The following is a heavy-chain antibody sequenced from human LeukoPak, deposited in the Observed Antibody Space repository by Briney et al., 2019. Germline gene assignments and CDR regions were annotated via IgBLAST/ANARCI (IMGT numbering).Heavy chain of an antibody. J-gene: IGHJ4*02. CDR3: ASGSNRYFLDY. CDR2: ISYSGSP. V-gene: IGHV4-59*13. Sequence: PSEPLSLTCTVSGAPLSSYYCSWIRQSPGKALEWIGLISYSGSPKYNFSLESRVTISADTSKNQFSLKLSSVTPADTAVYYCASGSNRYFLDYWGQGTLGTVSS. CDR1: GAPLSSYY. D-gene: IGHD1-14*01.